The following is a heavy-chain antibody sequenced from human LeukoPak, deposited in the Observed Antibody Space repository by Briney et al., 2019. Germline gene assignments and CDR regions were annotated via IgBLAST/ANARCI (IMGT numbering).Heavy chain of an antibody. CDR3: GKTTTGYSSGRYPGWPVDY. CDR1: GFPFSTYA. Sequence: GGSLRLSCAASGFPFSTYAMSWVRQGPGKGLEWVSSIRGSDGSTYYADSVKGRFAISRDNSKNTLYLQMNSLRAEDTAVYYCGKTTTGYSSGRYPGWPVDYWGQGTLVTVSS. D-gene: IGHD6-19*01. CDR2: IRGSDGST. V-gene: IGHV3-23*01. J-gene: IGHJ4*02.